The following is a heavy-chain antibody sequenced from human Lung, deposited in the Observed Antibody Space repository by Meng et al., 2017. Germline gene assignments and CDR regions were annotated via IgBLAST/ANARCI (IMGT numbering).Heavy chain of an antibody. J-gene: IGHJ4*01. Sequence: GGSLRLSCTASGFTFGDYAMSWVRQAPGKGLEWVGFIRSKAYGGTTEYAASVKGRFTISRDDSKSIAYLQMNRLKTEDTAVYYCTRFGRYCSSTSCYIDYWGHGTLVTVYS. CDR2: IRSKAYGGTT. D-gene: IGHD2-2*02. CDR3: TRFGRYCSSTSCYIDY. V-gene: IGHV3-49*04. CDR1: GFTFGDYA.